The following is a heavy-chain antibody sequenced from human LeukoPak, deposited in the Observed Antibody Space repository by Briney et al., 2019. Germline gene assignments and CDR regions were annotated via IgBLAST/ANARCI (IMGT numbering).Heavy chain of an antibody. D-gene: IGHD6-13*01. J-gene: IGHJ5*02. Sequence: GASVKVSCKASGYTFTGYYMHWVRQAPGQGLEWMGWINPNSGGTNYAQKFQGRVTMTRGTSISTAYMELSRLRSDDTAVYYCARDDSATPQAGIAAAGVNWFDPWGQGTLVTVSS. CDR1: GYTFTGYY. CDR2: INPNSGGT. V-gene: IGHV1-2*02. CDR3: ARDDSATPQAGIAAAGVNWFDP.